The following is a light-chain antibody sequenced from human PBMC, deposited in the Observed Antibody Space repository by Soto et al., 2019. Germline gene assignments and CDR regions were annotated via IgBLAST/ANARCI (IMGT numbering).Light chain of an antibody. CDR2: DVS. CDR1: SSDVGAYNY. Sequence: QSVLTQPASVSGYPGQSITISCTGASSDVGAYNYVAWCQQHPGKGPKLLIYDVSNRPSGFSSRFSGSKSGNTASLTISGLGAEEEVDYFWSSYKTSSIYVFGTGNRVTVL. CDR3: SSYKTSSIYV. J-gene: IGLJ1*01. V-gene: IGLV2-14*01.